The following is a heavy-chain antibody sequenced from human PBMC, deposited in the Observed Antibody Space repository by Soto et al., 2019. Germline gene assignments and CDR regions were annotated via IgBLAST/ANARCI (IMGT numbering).Heavy chain of an antibody. Sequence: QITLKESGPTRVKPTQTLTLTCTFSGISLTTNGVGVGWIRQPPGKALEWLALIYWDDDKRYSPSLRTRLTITTYPHQNQVVLTMTNMDPVDTATYFCAHSLWRGYKAWFDSWGQGTLVTVSS. CDR1: GISLTTNGVG. V-gene: IGHV2-5*02. D-gene: IGHD3-3*01. CDR2: IYWDDDK. CDR3: AHSLWRGYKAWFDS. J-gene: IGHJ5*01.